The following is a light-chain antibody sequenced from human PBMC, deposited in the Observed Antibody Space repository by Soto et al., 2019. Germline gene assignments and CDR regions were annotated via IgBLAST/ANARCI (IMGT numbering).Light chain of an antibody. CDR3: QQRSNWPIT. J-gene: IGKJ5*01. Sequence: EIVLTQSPGTLSLSPGERATLSWRASQSVSINDLAWYQQKPGQAPRLLIYDASNRATGIPARFSGSGSGTDFTLTISSLEPEDFAVYYCQQRSNWPITFGQGTRLEIK. CDR1: QSVSIN. CDR2: DAS. V-gene: IGKV3-11*01.